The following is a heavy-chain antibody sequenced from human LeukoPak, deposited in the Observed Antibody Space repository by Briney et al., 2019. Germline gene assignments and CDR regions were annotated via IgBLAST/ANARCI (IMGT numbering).Heavy chain of an antibody. D-gene: IGHD6-13*01. CDR1: GGSISSGDYA. V-gene: IGHV4-30-4*08. J-gene: IGHJ4*02. CDR3: ARYDQAAAFDY. Sequence: PSETLSLTCSVSGGSISSGDYAWSWIRQPPGRGLEWIGYIYYSGSTYYNPSLKSRVFISVDTSKNQFSLKLSSVSAADTAVYYCARYDQAAAFDYWGQGTLVTVS. CDR2: IYYSGST.